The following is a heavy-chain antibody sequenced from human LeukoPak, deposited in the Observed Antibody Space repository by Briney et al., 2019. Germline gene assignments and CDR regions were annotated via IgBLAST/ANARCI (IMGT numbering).Heavy chain of an antibody. J-gene: IGHJ3*02. Sequence: SETLSLTCAVYGGSFSGYYWSWIRQPPGKGLEWIGEINHSGSTNYNPSLKSRVTISVDRSKNQFSLKLSSVTAADTAVYYCARGVMVQGDHDTFDIWGQGTMVTVSS. CDR3: ARGVMVQGDHDTFDI. CDR2: INHSGST. D-gene: IGHD3-10*01. CDR1: GGSFSGYY. V-gene: IGHV4-34*01.